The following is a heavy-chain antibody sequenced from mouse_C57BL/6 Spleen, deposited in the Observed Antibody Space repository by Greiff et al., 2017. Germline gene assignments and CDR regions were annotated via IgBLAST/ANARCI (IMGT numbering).Heavy chain of an antibody. J-gene: IGHJ1*03. CDR3: ARGGPYYGSSYWYFDV. V-gene: IGHV1-80*01. D-gene: IGHD1-1*01. CDR2: IYPGDGDT. Sequence: QVQLKESGAELVKPGASVKISCKASGYAFSSYWMNWVKQRPGKGLEWIGQIYPGDGDTNYNGKFKGKATLTADKSSSTAYMQLSSLTSEDSAVYFCARGGPYYGSSYWYFDVWGTGTTVTVSS. CDR1: GYAFSSYW.